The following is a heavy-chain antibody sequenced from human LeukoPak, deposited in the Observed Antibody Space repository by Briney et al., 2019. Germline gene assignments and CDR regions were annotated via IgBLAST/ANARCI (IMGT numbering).Heavy chain of an antibody. V-gene: IGHV3-23*01. D-gene: IGHD1-26*01. J-gene: IGHJ4*02. CDR2: ISGGGSST. CDR1: GFIFSSYA. CDR3: ARDMGNVVYYFDY. Sequence: PGGSLRLSCAASGFIFSSYAMSWVRQAPGKGLEWVSTISGGGSSTYYADSVKGRFTISRDNSKNTLYLQMNSLRAEDTAVYYCARDMGNVVYYFDYWGQGTLVTVSS.